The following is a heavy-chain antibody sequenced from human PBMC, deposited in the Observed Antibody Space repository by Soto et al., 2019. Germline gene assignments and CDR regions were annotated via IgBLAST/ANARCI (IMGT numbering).Heavy chain of an antibody. CDR2: IYWDDDK. Sequence: QITLKESGPTLVKPTQTLTLTCTVSGFSLSTSGVGVSWIRQPPGKALEWLALIYWDDDKRYSPSLKSRLTITKDTTKNQVVLTMTNVDPVDTATYYCAHIPSPTVTTSAEYFQHWGQGTLVTVSS. CDR1: GFSLSTSGVG. CDR3: AHIPSPTVTTSAEYFQH. V-gene: IGHV2-5*02. J-gene: IGHJ1*01. D-gene: IGHD4-17*01.